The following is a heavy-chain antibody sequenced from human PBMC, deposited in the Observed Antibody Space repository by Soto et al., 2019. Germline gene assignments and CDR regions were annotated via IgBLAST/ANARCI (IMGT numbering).Heavy chain of an antibody. CDR3: AAGAAADYFDY. D-gene: IGHD6-13*01. CDR2: IYSTGST. V-gene: IGHV4-4*07. Sequence: QVQLQESGPGLVKASETLSLTCTVSSGSFSTYYWSWIRQPAGKGLEWIGRIYSTGSTLYNPSLKSRITMSVDTSKNQFSLKLSSVTAADSAVYYCAAGAAADYFDYWGQGTLVTVSS. CDR1: SGSFSTYY. J-gene: IGHJ4*02.